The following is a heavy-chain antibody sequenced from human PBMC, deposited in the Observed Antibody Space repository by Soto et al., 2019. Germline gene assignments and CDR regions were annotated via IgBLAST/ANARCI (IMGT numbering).Heavy chain of an antibody. D-gene: IGHD1-1*01. J-gene: IGHJ6*02. CDR1: GGTFNTYA. CDR3: ATDTEGQRVGGNYCYAMEV. Sequence: QVQLVQSGAEVKKPGSSVKVSCKASGGTFNTYAISWVRQAPGQGLEWMGGIIPVFRTADYAQKFQGRVTIIADESASTAYMEFSRMTSEDTAVYYCATDTEGQRVGGNYCYAMEVWGQGTTVMVSS. V-gene: IGHV1-69*12. CDR2: IIPVFRTA.